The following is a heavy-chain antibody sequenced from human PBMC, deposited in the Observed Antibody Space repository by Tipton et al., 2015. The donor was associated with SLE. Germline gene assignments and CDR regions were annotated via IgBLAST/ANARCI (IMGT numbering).Heavy chain of an antibody. CDR1: EFTFSSYN. Sequence: SLRLSCAASEFTFSSYNMNWVRQAPGKGLECVAFIRSRAYGETTEYAPSVQGRFSISRDDSKNTAYLQMNSLKTEDTAVYYCAKREDGSDYWGQGTLVTVSS. V-gene: IGHV3-49*04. J-gene: IGHJ4*02. CDR3: AKREDGSDY. CDR2: IRSRAYGETT. D-gene: IGHD1-14*01.